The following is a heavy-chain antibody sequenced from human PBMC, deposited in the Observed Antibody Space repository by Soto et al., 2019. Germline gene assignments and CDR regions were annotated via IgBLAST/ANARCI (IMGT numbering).Heavy chain of an antibody. CDR2: ISYDGSKK. CDR1: GFTFSTYG. J-gene: IGHJ4*02. Sequence: GGSLRLSCAATGFTFSTYGTHWVRQAPGKGLEWVAVISYDGSKKYYAGSVKGRFTISRDNSKSTLYLQMNSLRADDTAVYYCVKDRVESGLGEVDYWGQGTLVTVSS. CDR3: VKDRVESGLGEVDY. V-gene: IGHV3-30*18. D-gene: IGHD3-16*01.